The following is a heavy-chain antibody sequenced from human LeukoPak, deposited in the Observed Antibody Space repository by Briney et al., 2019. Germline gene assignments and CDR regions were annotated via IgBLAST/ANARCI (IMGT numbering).Heavy chain of an antibody. D-gene: IGHD3-22*01. V-gene: IGHV3-64D*06. Sequence: GGSLRLSCSASGFTFSSYAMHWVRQAPGKGLEYVSAISSNGGSTYYADSVKGRFTISRDNSKNTLYLQMSSLRAEDTAVYYCVKGFRDSSGYDPLLGYWGQGTLVTVSS. J-gene: IGHJ4*02. CDR2: ISSNGGST. CDR1: GFTFSSYA. CDR3: VKGFRDSSGYDPLLGY.